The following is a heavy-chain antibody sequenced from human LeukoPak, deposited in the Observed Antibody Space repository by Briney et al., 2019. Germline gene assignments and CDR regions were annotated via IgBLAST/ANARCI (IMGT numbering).Heavy chain of an antibody. V-gene: IGHV3-23*01. J-gene: IGHJ6*03. CDR2: ISGSGGTT. Sequence: PGGSLRLSCAASGFTFSSYAMSWVRQAPGKGLEWVSGISGSGGTTYYAGSVKGRFTISRDNSKNTLYLQMNSLRAEDTAVYYCEKLGGSGSYYYYYYMDVWGKGTTVTVPS. D-gene: IGHD3-22*01. CDR3: EKLGGSGSYYYYYYMDV. CDR1: GFTFSSYA.